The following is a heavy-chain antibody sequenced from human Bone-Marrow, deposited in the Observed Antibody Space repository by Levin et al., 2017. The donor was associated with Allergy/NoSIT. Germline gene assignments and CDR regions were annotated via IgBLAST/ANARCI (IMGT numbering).Heavy chain of an antibody. CDR2: INHSGST. CDR1: GGSFRGYY. J-gene: IGHJ3*02. D-gene: IGHD2-2*01. V-gene: IGHV4-34*01. CDR3: ARGDGDCSSTSCYDAFDI. Sequence: SQTLSLTCAVYGGSFRGYYWSWIRQPPGKGLEWIGEINHSGSTNYNPPLKSRVTISVDTSKNQFSLKLSSVTAADTAVYYCARGDGDCSSTSCYDAFDIWGQGTMVTVSS.